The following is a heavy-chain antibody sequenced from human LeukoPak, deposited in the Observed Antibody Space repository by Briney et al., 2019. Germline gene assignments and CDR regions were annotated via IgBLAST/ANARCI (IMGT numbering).Heavy chain of an antibody. D-gene: IGHD4-17*01. CDR1: GGTFSSYA. CDR3: ARGRWKIYGDEKYNWFDP. CDR2: IIPILGIA. Sequence: GASVKVSCKASGGTFSSYAISWVRQAPGQGLEWMGRIIPILGIANYAQKFQGRVTMTRNTSISTAYMELSSLRSEDTAVYYCARGRWKIYGDEKYNWFDPWGQGTLVTVSS. V-gene: IGHV1-69*04. J-gene: IGHJ5*02.